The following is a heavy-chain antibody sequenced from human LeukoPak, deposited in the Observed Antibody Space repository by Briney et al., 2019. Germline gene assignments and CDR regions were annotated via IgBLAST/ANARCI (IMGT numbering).Heavy chain of an antibody. Sequence: ASVKVSCKASGYTFTGYYMHWVRQAPGQGLEWMGWINPNSGGTNYAQKFQGRVTMTRDTSISTAYMELSRLRSDDTAVYYCARVPYCYDSSGYYPAGLDYWGQGTLVTVSS. V-gene: IGHV1-2*02. D-gene: IGHD3-22*01. J-gene: IGHJ4*02. CDR1: GYTFTGYY. CDR3: ARVPYCYDSSGYYPAGLDY. CDR2: INPNSGGT.